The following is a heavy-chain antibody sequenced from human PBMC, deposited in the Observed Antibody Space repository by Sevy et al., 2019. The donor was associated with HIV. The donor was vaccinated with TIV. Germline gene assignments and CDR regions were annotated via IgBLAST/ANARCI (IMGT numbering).Heavy chain of an antibody. CDR3: AGGYGSGSTESRYYFDY. Sequence: SETLSLTCTVSGGSISSGGYYWSWIRQHPGKGLEWIGYIYYSGSTYYNPSLKSRVTISVDTFKNQFSLKLSSLTAADTAVYYCAGGYGSGSTESRYYFDYWGQGTLVTVSS. CDR2: IYYSGST. V-gene: IGHV4-31*03. J-gene: IGHJ4*02. D-gene: IGHD3-10*01. CDR1: GGSISSGGYY.